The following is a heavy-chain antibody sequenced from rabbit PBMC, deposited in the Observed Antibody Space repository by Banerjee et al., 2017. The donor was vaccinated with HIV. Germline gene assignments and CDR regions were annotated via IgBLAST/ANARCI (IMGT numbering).Heavy chain of an antibody. J-gene: IGHJ4*01. CDR1: GFSFSSNYY. D-gene: IGHD2-1*01. CDR2: VDAGSTSRT. CDR3: VSYDDYGDRNL. Sequence: QSLEESGGDLVKPGASLTLTCTASGFSFSSNYYMCWVRQAPGKGLEWIACVDAGSTSRTYYATWAKGRFTISKTSSTTVTLQMTSLTAADTATYFCVSYDDYGDRNLWGPGTLVTVS. V-gene: IGHV1S40*01.